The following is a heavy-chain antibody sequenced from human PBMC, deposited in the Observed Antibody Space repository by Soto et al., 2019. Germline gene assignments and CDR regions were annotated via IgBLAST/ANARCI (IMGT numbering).Heavy chain of an antibody. J-gene: IGHJ6*01. CDR1: GFNFGDYA. CDR2: IRSKAYGGTT. D-gene: IGHD2-8*01. V-gene: IGHV3-49*04. Sequence: HPGGSLRLSCTASGFNFGDYAMSWVRQAPGKGLELVGFIRSKAYGGTTEYAASVKGRFTISRDDSTRTAYLQMNSLKTEDTAVYYCTSCGGRGNCTNSVCRPVAYYYYDYVMD. CDR3: TSCGGRGNCTNSVCRPVAYYYYDYVMD.